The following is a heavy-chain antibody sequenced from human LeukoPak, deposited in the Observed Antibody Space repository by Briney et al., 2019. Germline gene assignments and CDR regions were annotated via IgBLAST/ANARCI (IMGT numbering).Heavy chain of an antibody. CDR1: GGTFSSYA. V-gene: IGHV1-69*04. D-gene: IGHD3-10*01. CDR3: AREGAKSAGYYFDY. Sequence: ASVKVSCKASGGTFSSYAISWVRQAPGQGLEWMGRIIPILGIANYAQKFQGRVTITADKSTSTAYMELSSLRSEDTAVYYCAREGAKSAGYYFDYWGQGTLVTVSS. J-gene: IGHJ4*02. CDR2: IIPILGIA.